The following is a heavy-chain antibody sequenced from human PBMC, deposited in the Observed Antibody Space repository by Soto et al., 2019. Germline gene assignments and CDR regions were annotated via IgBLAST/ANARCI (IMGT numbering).Heavy chain of an antibody. D-gene: IGHD3-9*01. CDR2: IYYSGST. Sequence: PSETLSLTCTVSGGSISSYYWSWIRQPPGKGLEWIGYIYYSGSTNYNPSLKSRVTISVDTSKNQFSLKLSSVTAADTAVYYCARALISTGYYIHDAFDIWGQGTMITVSS. J-gene: IGHJ3*02. CDR3: ARALISTGYYIHDAFDI. CDR1: GGSISSYY. V-gene: IGHV4-59*01.